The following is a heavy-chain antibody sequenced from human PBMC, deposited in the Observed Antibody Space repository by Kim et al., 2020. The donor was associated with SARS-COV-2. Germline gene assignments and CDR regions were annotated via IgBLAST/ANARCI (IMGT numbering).Heavy chain of an antibody. CDR1: GFTFDDYA. CDR3: AKDTSGGQLAPDY. D-gene: IGHD6-6*01. J-gene: IGHJ4*02. CDR2: ISWNSGSI. Sequence: GGSLRLSCAASGFTFDDYAMHWVRQAPGKGLEWVSGISWNSGSIGYADSVKGRFTISRDNAKNTLYLQMNSLRAEDTALYYCAKDTSGGQLAPDYWGQGTLVTVSS. V-gene: IGHV3-9*01.